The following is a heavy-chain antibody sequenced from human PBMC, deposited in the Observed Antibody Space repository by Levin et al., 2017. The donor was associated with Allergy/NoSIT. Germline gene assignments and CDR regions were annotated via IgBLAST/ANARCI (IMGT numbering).Heavy chain of an antibody. CDR3: ASGGTWPTCLDI. J-gene: IGHJ3*02. Sequence: SQTLSLTCSVYGGSFSGYYWSWIRQPPGKGLEWIGEINLSGSTNYNPSLKSRVTISLDTSRNQFSLKLSSVTAADTAVYYCASGGTWPTCLDIWGQGTMVTVSS. CDR2: INLSGST. V-gene: IGHV4-34*01. D-gene: IGHD2-2*01. CDR1: GGSFSGYY.